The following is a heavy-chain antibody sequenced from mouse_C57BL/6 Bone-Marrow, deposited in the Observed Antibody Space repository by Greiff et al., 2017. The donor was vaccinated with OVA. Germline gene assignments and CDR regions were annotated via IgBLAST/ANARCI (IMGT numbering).Heavy chain of an antibody. CDR1: GFTLSSYT. CDR2: ISGGGGNT. V-gene: IGHV5-9*01. J-gene: IGHJ3*01. CDR3: ARHVPSFAY. Sequence: EVQRVESGGGLVKPGGSLKLSCAASGFTLSSYTMSWVRQTPEKRLEWVATISGGGGNTYYPDSVKGRFTISRDNAKNTLYLQMSSLRSEDTALYYCARHVPSFAYWGQGTLVTVSA.